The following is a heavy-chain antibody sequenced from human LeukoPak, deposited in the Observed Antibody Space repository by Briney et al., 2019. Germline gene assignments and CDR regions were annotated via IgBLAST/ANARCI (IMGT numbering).Heavy chain of an antibody. CDR2: IRGSGVTT. D-gene: IGHD4-11*01. J-gene: IGHJ4*02. CDR3: AKDAAANVDYPYYFDY. Sequence: AGGSLRLSCAASGFTFSSYEMNWVRQAPGKGLEWVSAIRGSGVTTYYADSVKGRFTISRDNSRTTLYLLMNSLRAEDTAVYYCAKDAAANVDYPYYFDYWGQGALVTVSS. V-gene: IGHV3-23*01. CDR1: GFTFSSYE.